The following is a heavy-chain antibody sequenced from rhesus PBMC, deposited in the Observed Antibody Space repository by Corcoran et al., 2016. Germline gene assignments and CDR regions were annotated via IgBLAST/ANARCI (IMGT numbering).Heavy chain of an antibody. CDR3: ASSLVYDGYNSLDV. CDR1: GGSISSGYYY. V-gene: IGHV4-122*02. J-gene: IGHJ5-2*02. D-gene: IGHD3-22*01. CDR2: ITNGGRT. Sequence: QVQLQESGPGLVKPSETLSLTCAVSGGSISSGYYYWRWSSQPPGKGLEWMGYITNGGRTGYNPSLKGRVSISQATSKNPFSLKLSFVTASGTAVYYCASSLVYDGYNSLDVWGRGVLVTVSS.